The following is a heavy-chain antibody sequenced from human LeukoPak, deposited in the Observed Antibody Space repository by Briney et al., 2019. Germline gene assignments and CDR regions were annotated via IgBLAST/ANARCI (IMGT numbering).Heavy chain of an antibody. J-gene: IGHJ4*02. CDR3: ATGRSIRYFDY. D-gene: IGHD3-3*01. V-gene: IGHV4-59*08. Sequence: SETLSLTCTVSGVSIYSYYWNWIRQSPGKGLEWIGYIHYSGSSSYDPSLKGRVTISVDTSKSQFSLTLTSATAADTAVYYCATGRSIRYFDYWGQGTLLTVSS. CDR1: GVSIYSYY. CDR2: IHYSGSS.